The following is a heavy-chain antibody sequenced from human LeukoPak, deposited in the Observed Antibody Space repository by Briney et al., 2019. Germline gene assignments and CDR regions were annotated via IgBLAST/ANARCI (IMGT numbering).Heavy chain of an antibody. CDR3: ARETPYSSSWTVFDY. CDR1: GFTFSDYN. D-gene: IGHD6-13*01. V-gene: IGHV3-48*01. CDR2: ITISTGIT. Sequence: GGSLRLSCAASGFTFSDYNMNWVRQAPGKGLEWVAYITISTGITYYADSVKGRFTISRDNAKNSLYLQMNSLRAEDTAVYYCARETPYSSSWTVFDYWGQGTLVTVSS. J-gene: IGHJ4*02.